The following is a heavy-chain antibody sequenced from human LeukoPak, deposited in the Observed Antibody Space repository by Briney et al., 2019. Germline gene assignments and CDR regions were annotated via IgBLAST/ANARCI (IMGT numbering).Heavy chain of an antibody. Sequence: SVKVSCKASGGTFSSYAISWVRQAPGQGLEWMGGIIPIFGTAKYAQKFQGRVTITADESTTTAYMELSSLRSEDTAVYYCARDTPLRLENWFDPWGQGTLVTVSS. J-gene: IGHJ5*02. CDR2: IIPIFGTA. CDR3: ARDTPLRLENWFDP. V-gene: IGHV1-69*13. D-gene: IGHD1-1*01. CDR1: GGTFSSYA.